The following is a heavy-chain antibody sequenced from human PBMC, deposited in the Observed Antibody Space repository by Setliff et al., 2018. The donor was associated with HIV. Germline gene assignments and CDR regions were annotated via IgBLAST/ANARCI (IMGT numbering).Heavy chain of an antibody. CDR1: GQSISGYY. D-gene: IGHD3-10*01. CDR3: VSRRGIECYFDI. J-gene: IGHJ4*02. Sequence: PSETLSLTCAVYGQSISGYYWSWIRQTPGKGLEWIGEINHGGDTNYNPSLKSRVTISVGSSYNHFSLKLSSVTAADTGVYYCVSRRGIECYFDIWGQGTPVTVSS. CDR2: INHGGDT. V-gene: IGHV4-34*01.